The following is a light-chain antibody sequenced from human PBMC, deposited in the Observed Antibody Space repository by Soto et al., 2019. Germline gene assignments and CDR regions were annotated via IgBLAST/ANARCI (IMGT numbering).Light chain of an antibody. CDR2: DAS. Sequence: IVLTQSPGTLSLSPGERATFSCRASSVVSSRDLSWYQHKPGQAPRLLISDASSRATGIPARFNGSGSGTDFTLTISSLEPEDFGVYYCQQRTGSFGGGTKVEI. CDR3: QQRTGS. J-gene: IGKJ4*01. V-gene: IGKV3D-20*02. CDR1: SVVSSRD.